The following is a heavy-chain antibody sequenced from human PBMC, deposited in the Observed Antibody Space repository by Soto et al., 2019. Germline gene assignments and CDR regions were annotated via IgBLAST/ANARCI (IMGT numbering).Heavy chain of an antibody. V-gene: IGHV3-49*03. CDR3: TRDKGYSSSWFYYYYGMDV. D-gene: IGHD6-13*01. Sequence: GGPMRVSSTASGLTFVDYAMSWFRKKTGKGLEWVGFIRSKAYGGTTEYAASVKGRFTISRDDSKSIAYLQMNSLKAEDTAVYYCTRDKGYSSSWFYYYYGMDVWGQGTTVTVSS. CDR1: GLTFVDYA. CDR2: IRSKAYGGTT. J-gene: IGHJ6*02.